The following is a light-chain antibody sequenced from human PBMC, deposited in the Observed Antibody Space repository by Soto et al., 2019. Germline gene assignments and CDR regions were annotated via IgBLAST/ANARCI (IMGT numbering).Light chain of an antibody. V-gene: IGKV1-39*01. CDR2: AAS. Sequence: DIQMTQSPCSLSASEGDRVTVTCRASQSISTYLNWYQQKSGKAPKLLISAASTLHSGVPSRFSGSGSGTDFTLAISSLQPEDFATYYCQQFNNYITFGQGTRLEIK. J-gene: IGKJ5*01. CDR3: QQFNNYIT. CDR1: QSISTY.